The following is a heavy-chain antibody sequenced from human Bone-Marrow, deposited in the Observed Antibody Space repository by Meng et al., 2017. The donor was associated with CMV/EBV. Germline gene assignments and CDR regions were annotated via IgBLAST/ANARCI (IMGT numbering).Heavy chain of an antibody. CDR1: GGTFSSYA. J-gene: IGHJ3*02. D-gene: IGHD6-19*01. CDR2: IIPIFGTA. CDR3: ARLMTVIAVAGNDAFDI. Sequence: SVKVSCKASGGTFSSYAISWVRQAPGQGLEWMGGIIPIFGTANYAQKFQGRVTITTDESTSTAYMELSSLRSEDTAVYYCARLMTVIAVAGNDAFDIWGQGTRVTVSS. V-gene: IGHV1-69*05.